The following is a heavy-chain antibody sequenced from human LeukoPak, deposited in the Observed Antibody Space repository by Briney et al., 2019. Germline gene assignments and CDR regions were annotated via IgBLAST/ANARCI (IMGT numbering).Heavy chain of an antibody. CDR1: GFTFSSYA. J-gene: IGHJ6*02. D-gene: IGHD2-15*01. V-gene: IGHV3-30*04. Sequence: GGSLRLSCAASGFTFSSYAMHWVRQAPGKGLEWVAVISYDGSNKYYADFVKGRFTISRDNSKNTLYLQMNSLRAEDTAVYYCAREGRYCSGGSCYSHYYYYYGMDVWGQGTTVTVSS. CDR2: ISYDGSNK. CDR3: AREGRYCSGGSCYSHYYYYYGMDV.